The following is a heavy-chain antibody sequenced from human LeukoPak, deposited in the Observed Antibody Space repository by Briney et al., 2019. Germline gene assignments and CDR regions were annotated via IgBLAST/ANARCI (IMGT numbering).Heavy chain of an antibody. V-gene: IGHV3-21*01. CDR3: ARHEYSAGMNYGMDV. CDR1: GFTFSTYH. Sequence: GGSLRLSCAASGFTFSTYHMNWVRQAPGKGLEWVSVISGGSSSIYYTDSVKGRFTISRDNAKNSLYLQMNSLRAEDTAVYYCARHEYSAGMNYGMDVWGQGATVTVSS. J-gene: IGHJ6*02. D-gene: IGHD4-4*01. CDR2: ISGGSSSI.